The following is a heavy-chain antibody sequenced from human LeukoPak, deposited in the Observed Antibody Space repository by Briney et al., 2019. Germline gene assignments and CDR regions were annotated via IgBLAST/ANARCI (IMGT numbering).Heavy chain of an antibody. CDR1: GYTFNKQG. J-gene: IGHJ4*02. Sequence: ASVKVSCKASGYTFNKQGINWLRQVPGQGLAWMGWISAYNGNTNYAQNLQGRVTMTTDTSTSTAYMEMRSLRSDDTPVYYCARESAGGYYDSSGYYFSYFDSWGQGTLVTVSS. CDR3: ARESAGGYYDSSGYYFSYFDS. CDR2: ISAYNGNT. V-gene: IGHV1-18*01. D-gene: IGHD3-22*01.